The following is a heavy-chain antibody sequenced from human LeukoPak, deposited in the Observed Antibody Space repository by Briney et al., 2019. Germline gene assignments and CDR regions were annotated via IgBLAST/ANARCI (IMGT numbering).Heavy chain of an antibody. CDR1: GGTFSSYT. CDR3: ARDRGYCSGGSCYYWFDP. Sequence: SVKVSCKASGGTFSSYTISWVRQAPGQGLKWMGRIIPILGIANYAQKFQGRVTITADKSTSTAYMELSSLRSEDTAVYYCARDRGYCSGGSCYYWFDPWGQGTLVTVSS. J-gene: IGHJ5*02. CDR2: IIPILGIA. V-gene: IGHV1-69*04. D-gene: IGHD2-15*01.